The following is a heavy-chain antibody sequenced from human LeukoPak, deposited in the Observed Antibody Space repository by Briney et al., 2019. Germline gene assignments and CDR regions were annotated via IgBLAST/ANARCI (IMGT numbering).Heavy chain of an antibody. D-gene: IGHD1-14*01. CDR3: ASRTGY. Sequence: PGGSLRLSCAASGFTFSSYAMHWVRQAPGKGLEWVAVISYDGSNKYYADSVKGRFTISRDNSKNTMYLQMNSLGAEDTAVYYCASRTGYWGQGTLVTVSS. J-gene: IGHJ4*02. CDR1: GFTFSSYA. CDR2: ISYDGSNK. V-gene: IGHV3-30-3*01.